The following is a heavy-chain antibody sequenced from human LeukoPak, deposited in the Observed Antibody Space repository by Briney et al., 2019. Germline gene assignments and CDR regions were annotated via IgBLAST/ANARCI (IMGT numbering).Heavy chain of an antibody. CDR1: GFIFSNYE. Sequence: GGSLRLSYAASGFIFSNYEMNWVRQAPGKGLEWVSYITSDGTDMYYADSVKGRFAISRDNSKNTLYLQMNSLRAEDTAVYYCAKEGDSSGWYHTNSGFDYWGQGTLSPSPQ. CDR2: ITSDGTDM. J-gene: IGHJ4*02. D-gene: IGHD6-19*01. CDR3: AKEGDSSGWYHTNSGFDY. V-gene: IGHV3-48*03.